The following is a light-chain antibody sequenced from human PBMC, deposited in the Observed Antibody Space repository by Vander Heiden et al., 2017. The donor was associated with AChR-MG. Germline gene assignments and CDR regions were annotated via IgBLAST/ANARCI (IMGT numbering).Light chain of an antibody. Sequence: AIRLTQSPSSFSASTADTLTITCRASQGIRSYLAWYQQKQGKAPKLLIYAASTLQSGVPSRFSGSGSGTDFTLTISCLQSEDFATYYCQQYDSYPLTFGGGTKVEIK. CDR3: QQYDSYPLT. CDR2: AAS. CDR1: QGIRSY. J-gene: IGKJ4*01. V-gene: IGKV1-8*01.